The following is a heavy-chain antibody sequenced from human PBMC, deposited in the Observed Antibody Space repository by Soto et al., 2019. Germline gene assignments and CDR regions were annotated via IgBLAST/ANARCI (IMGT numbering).Heavy chain of an antibody. CDR1: GGSIISYY. CDR3: ARVGYCSGGSCYLFDY. J-gene: IGHJ4*02. CDR2: IYYSGST. Sequence: PSETLSLTCTVSGGSIISYYCIWIRHPPLKGLEWIGYIYYSGSTNYNPSLKSRVTISVDTSKNQFSLKLSSVTAADTAVYYCARVGYCSGGSCYLFDYWGQGTLVTVSS. D-gene: IGHD2-15*01. V-gene: IGHV4-59*01.